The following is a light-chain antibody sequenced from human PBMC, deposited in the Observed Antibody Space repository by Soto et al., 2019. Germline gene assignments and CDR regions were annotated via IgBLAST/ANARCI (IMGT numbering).Light chain of an antibody. CDR3: QQYGSSPRT. V-gene: IGKV3-20*01. Sequence: EIVMTQSPATLSVSPGERATLSCRAGQCVSINLARYQQKPGQAPRLLIYGASSRATGIPDQFSGRGSGTDFTLTISKLEPEDFAVYYCQQYGSSPRTFGQGTKVDIK. J-gene: IGKJ1*01. CDR1: QCVSIN. CDR2: GAS.